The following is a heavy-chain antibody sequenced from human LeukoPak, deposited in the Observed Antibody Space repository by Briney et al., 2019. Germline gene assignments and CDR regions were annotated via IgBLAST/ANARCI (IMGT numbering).Heavy chain of an antibody. D-gene: IGHD5-24*01. CDR2: IHTSGAS. J-gene: IGHJ6*03. V-gene: IGHV4-4*08. CDR1: GASISNYY. CDR3: ARRRGDRATIPDYHYYYMDV. Sequence: SETLSLTCTVSGASISNYYWSWIRQTPEKGLEWMGHIHTSGASRYYPSLESRLTLSIDTSRNHLSLKLTSVTAADTAVYFCARRRGDRATIPDYHYYYMDVWGKGTTVTVPS.